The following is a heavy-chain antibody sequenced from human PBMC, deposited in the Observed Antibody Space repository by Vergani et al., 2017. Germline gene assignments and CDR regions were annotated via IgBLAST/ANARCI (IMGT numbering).Heavy chain of an antibody. D-gene: IGHD5-12*01. CDR3: ARDGDIVATNYGMDV. Sequence: QVQLVESGGGVVQPGRSLRLSCAASGFTFSSYGMHWVRQAPGKGLEWVAVIWYDGSNKYYADSVKGRLTISRDNSKNTLYLQMNSLRAEDTAVYYCARDGDIVATNYGMDVWGQGTTVTVSS. CDR1: GFTFSSYG. V-gene: IGHV3-33*01. CDR2: IWYDGSNK. J-gene: IGHJ6*02.